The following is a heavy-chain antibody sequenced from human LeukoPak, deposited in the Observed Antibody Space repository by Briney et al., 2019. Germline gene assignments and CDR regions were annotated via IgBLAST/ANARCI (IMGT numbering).Heavy chain of an antibody. CDR2: IIPILGIA. D-gene: IGHD3-22*01. Sequence: ASVKVSCKASGGTFSSYAISWVRQAPGQGLEWMGRIIPILGIANYAQKFQGRVTITADKSTSTAYMELSSLRSEDTAVYYCARGDSSGYYPTLKSSLQHWDQGTLVTVSS. CDR1: GGTFSSYA. CDR3: ARGDSSGYYPTLKSSLQH. V-gene: IGHV1-69*04. J-gene: IGHJ1*01.